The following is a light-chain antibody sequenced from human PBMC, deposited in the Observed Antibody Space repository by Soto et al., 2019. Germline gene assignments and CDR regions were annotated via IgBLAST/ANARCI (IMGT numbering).Light chain of an antibody. J-gene: IGKJ5*01. CDR3: QEYCSPSPTT. Sequence: DIVLTQSPGTLSLSPGDGATLSCRASQSVPNNYLAWYQQRPGQAPRLLLYGPSSRATGIPDRFTGGGSGTDFTLTISRLEPEDFAVYYCQEYCSPSPTTFGQGTRLEIE. V-gene: IGKV3-20*01. CDR1: QSVPNNY. CDR2: GPS.